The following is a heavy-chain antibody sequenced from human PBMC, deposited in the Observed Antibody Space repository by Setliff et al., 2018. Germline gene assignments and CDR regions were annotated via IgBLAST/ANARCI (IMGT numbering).Heavy chain of an antibody. CDR3: ARERGFAGYYGSWAHQSFDL. D-gene: IGHD3-10*01. CDR1: GGSISDSS. Sequence: SETLSLTCTVSGGSISDSSWSWIRQPPGKGLEWIGCISSIGNTYYNPSLGSRLTISADTSNNQFSLNLISVTAADTAVYYCARERGFAGYYGSWAHQSFDLWGQGSLVTVSS. CDR2: ISSIGNT. V-gene: IGHV4-4*08. J-gene: IGHJ5*02.